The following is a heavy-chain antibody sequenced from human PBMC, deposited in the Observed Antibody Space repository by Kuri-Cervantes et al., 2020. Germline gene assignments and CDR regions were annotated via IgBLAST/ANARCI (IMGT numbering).Heavy chain of an antibody. J-gene: IGHJ4*02. V-gene: IGHV3-7*03. Sequence: GESLKISCAASGFTFSSYWMSWVRQAPGKGLEWVANIKQDGSEKYYVDSVKGRFTISRDNSKNTLCLQMNSLRAEDTAVYYCAKDTVVVITPNFDYWGQGTLVTVSS. CDR2: IKQDGSEK. CDR3: AKDTVVVITPNFDY. D-gene: IGHD3-22*01. CDR1: GFTFSSYW.